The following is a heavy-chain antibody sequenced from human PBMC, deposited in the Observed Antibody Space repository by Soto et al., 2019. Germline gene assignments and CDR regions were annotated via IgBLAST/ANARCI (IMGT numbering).Heavy chain of an antibody. D-gene: IGHD3-16*01. Sequence: ASVKVSCKASGYSFTNNDVSWVRQATGQGLEWMGWMNPGSGDTGYAQKFQGRVTMTRDISIATAYMELSSLRSDDTAIYYCARMATFASLNWFDPWGQGTLVTVSS. CDR2: MNPGSGDT. V-gene: IGHV1-8*01. CDR3: ARMATFASLNWFDP. J-gene: IGHJ5*02. CDR1: GYSFTNND.